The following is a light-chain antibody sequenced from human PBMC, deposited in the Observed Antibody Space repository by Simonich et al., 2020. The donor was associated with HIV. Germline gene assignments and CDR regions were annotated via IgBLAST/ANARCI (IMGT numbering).Light chain of an antibody. CDR1: QSVLYSSNNKNY. J-gene: IGKJ5*01. CDR2: WAS. Sequence: DIVMTQSPDSLAVSLGARATINCKSSQSVLYSSNNKNYLAWYQQKPGQPPKLLIYWASTRESGVPNRFSGRGSGTDFTLTISSLQAEDVAVYYCQQYYAAPITFGQGTRLEI. CDR3: QQYYAAPIT. V-gene: IGKV4-1*01.